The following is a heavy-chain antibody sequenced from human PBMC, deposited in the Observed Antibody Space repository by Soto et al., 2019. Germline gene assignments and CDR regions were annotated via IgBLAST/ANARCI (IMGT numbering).Heavy chain of an antibody. J-gene: IGHJ4*02. CDR2: IVVGSGNT. CDR1: GFTVPRSS. V-gene: IGHV1-58*01. D-gene: IGHD6-19*01. CDR3: AAEGPYAWLDY. Sequence: SVKVSCTASGFTVPRSSVHCVRQARGKRLEWIGWIVVGSGNTNYAQKFQERVTITRDMSTSTAYMELSSLRSEDTAVYYCAAEGPYAWLDYWGQGTLVTVSS.